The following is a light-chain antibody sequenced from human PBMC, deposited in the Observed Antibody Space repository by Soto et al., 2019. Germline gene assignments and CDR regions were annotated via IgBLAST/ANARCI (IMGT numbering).Light chain of an antibody. CDR3: QQYNSYPWT. V-gene: IGKV1-5*01. J-gene: IGKJ1*01. Sequence: DIQMTQSPFTLSASVGDRVTITCRASQSISSRLAWHQQKPGKAPKVLIYDASSLKSGVPSRFSGSGSGTEFTLTISSLQPDDFATYCCQQYNSYPWTFGQGTKVDIK. CDR2: DAS. CDR1: QSISSR.